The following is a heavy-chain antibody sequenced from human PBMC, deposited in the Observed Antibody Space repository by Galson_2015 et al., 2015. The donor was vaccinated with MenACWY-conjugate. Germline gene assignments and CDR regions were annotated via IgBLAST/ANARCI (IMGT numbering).Heavy chain of an antibody. V-gene: IGHV3-30*03. J-gene: IGHJ4*02. CDR2: ISYDGSHK. CDR3: ARDRDSGTLIYYFDS. Sequence: SLRLSCAASGFTLSYYGVHWVRQAPGKGLQWVALISYDGSHKFYTESVKGRFTISRDNSRNTVYLQMNSLRDEDTAVYYCARDRDSGTLIYYFDSWGQGTLVTVSS. CDR1: GFTLSYYG. D-gene: IGHD1-26*01.